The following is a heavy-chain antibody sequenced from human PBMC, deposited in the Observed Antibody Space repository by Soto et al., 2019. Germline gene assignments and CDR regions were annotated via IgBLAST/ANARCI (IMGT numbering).Heavy chain of an antibody. CDR2: ISSSSSYI. D-gene: IGHD6-13*01. J-gene: IGHJ6*03. Sequence: PGGSLRLSCAASGFTFSSYSMNWVRQAPGKGLERVSSISSSSSYIYYADSVMGRFTISRDNAKKSLFLQMNSLRAEDTAVYYCSRDLGGSSWYRTSYYYYYMDVWGKGTTVTVSS. CDR1: GFTFSSYS. CDR3: SRDLGGSSWYRTSYYYYYMDV. V-gene: IGHV3-21*01.